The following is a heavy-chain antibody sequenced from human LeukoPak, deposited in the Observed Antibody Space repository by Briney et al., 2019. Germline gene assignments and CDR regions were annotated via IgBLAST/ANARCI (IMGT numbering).Heavy chain of an antibody. D-gene: IGHD3-10*01. V-gene: IGHV3-23*01. CDR1: GFTFSSYA. CDR3: AKESGSGSHRSPDYYYYYMDV. Sequence: PGGSLRLSCAASGFTFSSYAMSWVRQAPGKGLEWVSDISGSGGSTYYADSVKGRFTISRDNSKNTLYLQMNSLRAEDTAIYYCAKESGSGSHRSPDYYYYYMDVWGKGTTVTVSS. CDR2: ISGSGGST. J-gene: IGHJ6*03.